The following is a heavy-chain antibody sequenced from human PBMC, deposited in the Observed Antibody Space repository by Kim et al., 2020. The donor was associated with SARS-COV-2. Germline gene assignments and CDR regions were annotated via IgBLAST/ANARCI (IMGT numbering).Heavy chain of an antibody. CDR1: GYTFTSYD. D-gene: IGHD2-2*01. CDR2: ANPNSGNT. Sequence: ASVKVSCKASGYTFTSYDINWVRQATGLGLECMGWANPNSGNTGNAQKFQGGVTMTRHTSISTVYMELNSQRSEDTAVYYCARGAVGGNIVVVPAPRSFDNCGQGTQVTVSS. J-gene: IGHJ4*02. CDR3: ARGAVGGNIVVVPAPRSFDN. V-gene: IGHV1-8*01.